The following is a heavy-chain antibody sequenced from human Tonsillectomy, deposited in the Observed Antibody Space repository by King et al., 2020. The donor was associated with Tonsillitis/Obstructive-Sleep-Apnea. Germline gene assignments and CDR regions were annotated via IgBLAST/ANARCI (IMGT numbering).Heavy chain of an antibody. CDR1: GYSFTSYW. CDR2: IYTGDSDT. J-gene: IGHJ6*02. D-gene: IGHD3-22*01. Sequence: QLVQSGAEVKKPGASLKISCKGSGYSFTSYWIGWVRQMPGKGLEWMGCIYTGDSDTRYSPSFQGQVTISADKSISTAYLQWSSLKASDTAMYYCARHGDYYDSSGRKTYYYYFGMDVWGQGTTVTVS. V-gene: IGHV5-51*01. CDR3: ARHGDYYDSSGRKTYYYYFGMDV.